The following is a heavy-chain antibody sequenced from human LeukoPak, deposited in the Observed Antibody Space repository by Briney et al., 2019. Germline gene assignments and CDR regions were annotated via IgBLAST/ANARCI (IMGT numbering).Heavy chain of an antibody. CDR1: GFTFSSYG. J-gene: IGHJ6*03. D-gene: IGHD4-11*01. CDR3: TVTRNYYYYMDV. Sequence: GGSLRLSCAPPGFTFSSYGMHWVRQAPGKGLEWVAFIRYDGSNKYYADSVKGRFTISRDNSKNTLYLQMNSLRAEDTAVYYTTVTRNYYYYMDVWGKGTTVTVSS. CDR2: IRYDGSNK. V-gene: IGHV3-30*02.